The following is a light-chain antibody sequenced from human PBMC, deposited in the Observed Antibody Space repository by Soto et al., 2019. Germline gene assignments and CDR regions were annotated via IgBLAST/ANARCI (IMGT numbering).Light chain of an antibody. V-gene: IGLV2-14*01. CDR3: ISYTTSSLYV. CDR2: DVS. Sequence: QSVLTQPASVSGSPGQSITISCTGTSRDVGGYNYVSWYQKHPGRAPQLLVHDVSTRPSGVSYRFSGSKPGNTAFLTISGLQAEDEADYYCISYTTSSLYVFGTGTKVTVL. J-gene: IGLJ1*01. CDR1: SRDVGGYNY.